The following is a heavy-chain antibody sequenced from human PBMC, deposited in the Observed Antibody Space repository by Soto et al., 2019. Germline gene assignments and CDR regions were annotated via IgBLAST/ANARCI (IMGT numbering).Heavy chain of an antibody. Sequence: ASVKVSCKASGYTFSNYAIHWVRQAPGQRLEWMGWINAGNGNTKSSQKFQGRVAITKDTSASTVYMELSSLRSEDTAVYFCTRDYYDSSGYYPKFDYWGQ. V-gene: IGHV1-3*01. D-gene: IGHD3-22*01. CDR3: TRDYYDSSGYYPKFDY. CDR2: INAGNGNT. CDR1: GYTFSNYA. J-gene: IGHJ4*02.